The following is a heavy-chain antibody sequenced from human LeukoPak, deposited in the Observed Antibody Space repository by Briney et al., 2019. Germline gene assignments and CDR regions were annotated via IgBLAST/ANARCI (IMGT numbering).Heavy chain of an antibody. CDR1: GYTFTGYY. D-gene: IGHD2-2*01. J-gene: IGHJ5*02. Sequence: ASVKVSCKASGYTFTGYYMHWVRQAPGQGLEWMGWINPNSGGTNYAHKFQGRVTMTRDTSISTAYIELSRLRSDDTAVYYCARAPYCSSTSCYWFYNWFDPWGQGTLVTVSS. CDR2: INPNSGGT. CDR3: ARAPYCSSTSCYWFYNWFDP. V-gene: IGHV1-2*07.